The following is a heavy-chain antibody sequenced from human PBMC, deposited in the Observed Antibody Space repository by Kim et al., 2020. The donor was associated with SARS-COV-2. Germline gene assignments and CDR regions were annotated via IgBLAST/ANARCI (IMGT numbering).Heavy chain of an antibody. CDR3: AKDLNSSGYYFPSYYYYGMDV. Sequence: LSLTCAASGFTFSSYAMSWVRQAPGKGLEWVSAISGSCGSTYYADSVKGRFTISRDNSKNTLYLQMNSLRAEDTAVYYCAKDLNSSGYYFPSYYYYGMDVWGQGTTVTVSS. CDR1: GFTFSSYA. V-gene: IGHV3-23*01. CDR2: ISGSCGST. D-gene: IGHD3-22*01. J-gene: IGHJ6*02.